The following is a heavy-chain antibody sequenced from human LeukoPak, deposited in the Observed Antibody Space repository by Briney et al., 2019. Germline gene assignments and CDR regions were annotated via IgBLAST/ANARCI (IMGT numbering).Heavy chain of an antibody. CDR1: GFTFSSYS. D-gene: IGHD3-9*01. CDR2: ISSSSSYI. J-gene: IGHJ6*03. Sequence: AGGSLRLSCAASGFTFSSYSMNWVRQAPGKGLEWVSSISSSSSYIYYADSVKGRFTISRDNAKNSLYLQMNSLRAEDTAVYYCARDSTRLRYFDWLNYYYYMDVWGKGTTVTVSS. CDR3: ARDSTRLRYFDWLNYYYYMDV. V-gene: IGHV3-21*01.